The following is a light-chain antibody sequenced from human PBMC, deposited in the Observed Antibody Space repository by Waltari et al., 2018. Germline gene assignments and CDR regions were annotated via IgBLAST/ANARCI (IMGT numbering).Light chain of an antibody. J-gene: IGLJ3*02. CDR3: QVWDSSSDHQWL. CDR1: NIGSKS. V-gene: IGLV3-21*02. CDR2: DDG. Sequence: SYVLTQPPSVSMAPGQTARITCGGNNIGSKSVNGYQQKPGQAPVLVVYDDGDRPSGIPERFSGSNSGNTATLTISRVEAGDEADYYCQVWDSSSDHQWLFGRGTKLSVL.